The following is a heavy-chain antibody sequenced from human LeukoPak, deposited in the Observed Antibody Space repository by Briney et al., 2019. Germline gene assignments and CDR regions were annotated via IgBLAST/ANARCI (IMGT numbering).Heavy chain of an antibody. J-gene: IGHJ5*02. CDR2: IKQDGSEE. CDR3: ARSGVVEPPAPVRFDP. CDR1: GFTFRNYW. V-gene: IGHV3-7*01. Sequence: GGSLRLSRAASGFTFRNYWMSWVRQAPGKGLEWVANIKQDGSEENYVDSVKGRFSISRDNAKNSLYLQMNSLRAEDSAVYYCARSGVVEPPAPVRFDPWGHGTLVTVSS. D-gene: IGHD2-8*02.